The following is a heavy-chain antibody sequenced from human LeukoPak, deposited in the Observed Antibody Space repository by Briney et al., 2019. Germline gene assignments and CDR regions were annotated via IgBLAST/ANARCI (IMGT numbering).Heavy chain of an antibody. D-gene: IGHD3-3*01. CDR2: IYTSGST. CDR1: GGSISSYY. J-gene: IGHJ3*02. Sequence: SETLSLTCTVSGGSISSYYWSWIRQPAGKGLEWIGRIYTSGSTNYNPSLKSRVTMSVDTSKNQFSLKLSSVTAADAAVYYCARGRITIFGVVIIPQPAFDIWGQGTMVTVSS. V-gene: IGHV4-4*07. CDR3: ARGRITIFGVVIIPQPAFDI.